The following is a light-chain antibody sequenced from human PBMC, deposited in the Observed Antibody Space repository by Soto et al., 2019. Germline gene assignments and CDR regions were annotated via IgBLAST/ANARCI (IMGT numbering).Light chain of an antibody. J-gene: IGLJ2*01. CDR3: CSYVGGNRVV. CDR2: DGR. V-gene: IGLV2-23*01. Sequence: QSALTQPASVSGSPGQSITISCTGTSSDGGGHKFFSWYQKHPGKAPKLMIYDGRNRPSGVSNRFSGSGSDYTASLTISGLQTEDEADYYCCSYVGGNRVVFGGGTKLTVL. CDR1: SSDGGGHKF.